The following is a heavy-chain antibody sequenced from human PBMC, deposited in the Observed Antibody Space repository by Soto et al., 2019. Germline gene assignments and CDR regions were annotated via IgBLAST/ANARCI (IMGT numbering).Heavy chain of an antibody. J-gene: IGHJ3*02. Sequence: ETLSLACTVSGASVSSGSYYWSWIREPPGKGLEWIGYIYYSGSTNYNPSLKSRVTISVDTSKNQFSLKLSSVTAADTAVYYCARDHRVLRFLEWSHDAFDIWGQGTMVTV. V-gene: IGHV4-61*01. CDR3: ARDHRVLRFLEWSHDAFDI. CDR1: GASVSSGSYY. CDR2: IYYSGST. D-gene: IGHD3-3*01.